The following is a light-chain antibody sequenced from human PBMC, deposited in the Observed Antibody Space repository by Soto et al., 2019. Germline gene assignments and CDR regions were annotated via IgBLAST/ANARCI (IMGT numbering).Light chain of an antibody. V-gene: IGKV3-20*01. CDR3: QQYGRTPYT. J-gene: IGKJ2*01. CDR2: DAS. Sequence: EIVLTQSPGTLSLSPGERATLSCRASQSVSSSYLAWYQQKPGQAPRLLIYDASNRATGIPDRFNGSGSGTDFTLTISRLEPEDFAVYYCQQYGRTPYTFGQGTKLEIK. CDR1: QSVSSSY.